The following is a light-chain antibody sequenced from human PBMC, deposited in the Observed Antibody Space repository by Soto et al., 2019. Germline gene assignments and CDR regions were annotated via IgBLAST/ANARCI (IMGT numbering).Light chain of an antibody. Sequence: DIRMTQSPSSLSASVGDRVTITCRASQRISNYLNWYQQKPGKSPKLLIYGASDLQSGVPSRFSGSGSVTDFTLSISSLQPEDFATYYCQQSYSTPLLTFGGGTKVEIK. CDR2: GAS. CDR1: QRISNY. CDR3: QQSYSTPLLT. V-gene: IGKV1-39*01. J-gene: IGKJ4*01.